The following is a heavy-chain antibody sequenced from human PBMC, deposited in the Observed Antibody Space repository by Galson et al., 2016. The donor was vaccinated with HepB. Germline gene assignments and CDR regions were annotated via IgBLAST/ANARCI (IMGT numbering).Heavy chain of an antibody. J-gene: IGHJ6*02. CDR2: MNQDGSER. Sequence: SLRLSCAASGFTFSSYYMSWVRQVPGKGLEWVANMNQDGSERFYMDSVRGRFTISRDNAKNSLYLQMNSLRAEDTAVYYCARVGCTTCFNCYYYGMDVWGQGTTVTVSS. V-gene: IGHV3-7*01. CDR3: ARVGCTTCFNCYYYGMDV. CDR1: GFTFSSYY. D-gene: IGHD2-2*01.